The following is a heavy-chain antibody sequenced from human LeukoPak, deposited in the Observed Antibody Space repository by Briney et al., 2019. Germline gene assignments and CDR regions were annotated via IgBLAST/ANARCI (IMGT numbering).Heavy chain of an antibody. V-gene: IGHV3-30*02. J-gene: IGHJ4*02. CDR1: GFTFSHYG. CDR3: AKKGQADDGGKPD. CDR2: IQYDAINE. Sequence: GGSLRLSCAASGFTFSHYGMHWVRQIPGKGLEWVAFIQYDAINEYYADSVKGRFSISRDNSKNRLLLQMNNLRVDDTAVYYCAKKGQADDGGKPDWGQGTLVTVSS.